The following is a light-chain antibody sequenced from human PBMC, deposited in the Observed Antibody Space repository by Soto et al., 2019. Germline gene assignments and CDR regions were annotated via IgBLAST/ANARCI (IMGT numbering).Light chain of an antibody. V-gene: IGKV3-11*01. Sequence: MVVTQAPAALPLSPGERATLSGRASQSVSSYLAWYLQNPGQAPRRLISDASNRATGLPARFSGTGSGTDFTLTDSRLEPEDFAVYDCMQLRNLPLTFGGGTQVEIK. J-gene: IGKJ4*01. CDR2: DAS. CDR3: MQLRNLPLT. CDR1: QSVSSY.